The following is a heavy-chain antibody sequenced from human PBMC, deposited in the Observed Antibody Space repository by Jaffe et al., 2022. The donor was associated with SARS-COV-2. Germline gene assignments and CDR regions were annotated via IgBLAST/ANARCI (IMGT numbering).Heavy chain of an antibody. CDR1: GGSISSSSYY. D-gene: IGHD2-15*01. CDR2: IYYSGST. Sequence: QLQLQESGPGLVKPSETLSLTCTVSGGSISSSSYYWGWIRQPPGKGLEWIGSIYYSGSTYYNPSLKSRVTISVDTSKNQFSLKLSSVTAADTAVYYCARRTRLSGGITNDYWGQGTLVTVSS. J-gene: IGHJ4*02. V-gene: IGHV4-39*01. CDR3: ARRTRLSGGITNDY.